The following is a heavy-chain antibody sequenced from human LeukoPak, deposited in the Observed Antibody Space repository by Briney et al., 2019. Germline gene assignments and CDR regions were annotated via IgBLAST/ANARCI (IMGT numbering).Heavy chain of an antibody. J-gene: IGHJ5*01. Sequence: GASVKVSCKASGYTFTGYYMHWVRQAPGQGLEWMGWISAYNGNTNYAQKLQGRVTMTTDTSTSTAYMELRSLRSDDTAVYYCARDYFDFWSGYYGGGTNWFDPSGQGSLVTVSS. D-gene: IGHD3-3*01. V-gene: IGHV1-18*04. CDR3: ARDYFDFWSGYYGGGTNWFDP. CDR1: GYTFTGYY. CDR2: ISAYNGNT.